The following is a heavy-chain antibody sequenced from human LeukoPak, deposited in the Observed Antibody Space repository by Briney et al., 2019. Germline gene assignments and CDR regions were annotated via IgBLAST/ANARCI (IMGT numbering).Heavy chain of an antibody. Sequence: PGRSLRLSCAASGFTFRNHGMHWVRQAPGKGLEWVAVIWYDGSNAYYADSVKGRFTISRDNSRNTLYLQMNSLRADDTAVYYCARDIGARRLDYWGQGTPATVSS. J-gene: IGHJ4*02. CDR1: GFTFRNHG. CDR2: IWYDGSNA. V-gene: IGHV3-33*01. CDR3: ARDIGARRLDY. D-gene: IGHD6-6*01.